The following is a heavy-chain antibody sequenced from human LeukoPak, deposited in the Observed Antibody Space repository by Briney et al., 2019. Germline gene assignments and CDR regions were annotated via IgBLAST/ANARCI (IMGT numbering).Heavy chain of an antibody. CDR1: GFSFRSDG. CDR3: ARVPHEYSYGSHYYYYYMDV. CDR2: ILGGAGST. Sequence: GGSLRLSCAASGFSFRSDGMSWVRQAPGKGLEWVSGILGGAGSTYYADSVKGRFTISRDNSKNTLYLQMNSLRAEDTAVYYCARVPHEYSYGSHYYYYYMDVWGKGTTVTISS. D-gene: IGHD5-18*01. V-gene: IGHV3-23*01. J-gene: IGHJ6*03.